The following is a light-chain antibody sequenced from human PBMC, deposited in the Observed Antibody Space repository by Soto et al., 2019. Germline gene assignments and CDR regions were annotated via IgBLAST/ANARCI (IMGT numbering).Light chain of an antibody. CDR2: GNS. J-gene: IGLJ1*01. CDR1: SSNIGAGYD. Sequence: QSVLTQPPSXXGXXXXXXXISCTGSSSNIGAGYDVHWYQQLPGTAPKLLIYGNSNRPSGVPDRFSGSKSGTSASLAITGLQAEDEADYYCQSYDSSLSGYVFGTGTKLTVL. V-gene: IGLV1-40*01. CDR3: QSYDSSLSGYV.